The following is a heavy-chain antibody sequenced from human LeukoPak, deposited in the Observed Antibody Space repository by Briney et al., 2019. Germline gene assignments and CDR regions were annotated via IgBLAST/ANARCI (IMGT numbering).Heavy chain of an antibody. V-gene: IGHV3-30*03. J-gene: IGHJ4*02. Sequence: GRSLRLSCAASGFTFSSYGMHWVRQAPGKGLEWVAVISYDGSNKYYADSVKGRFTISRDNSKNTLYLQMNSLRSEDTAVYYCATVDSSGPPYWGQGTLVTVSS. D-gene: IGHD3-22*01. CDR3: ATVDSSGPPY. CDR1: GFTFSSYG. CDR2: ISYDGSNK.